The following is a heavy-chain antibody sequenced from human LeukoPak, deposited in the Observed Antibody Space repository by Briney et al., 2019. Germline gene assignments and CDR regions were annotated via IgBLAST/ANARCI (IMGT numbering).Heavy chain of an antibody. J-gene: IGHJ3*02. D-gene: IGHD4-17*01. Sequence: GGSLRLSCAASGFTVSSNYMSWVRQAPGKGLEWVSVIYSGGSTYYADSVKGRFTISRDNSKNTLYLQMNSLRAEDTAVYYCARVFSDYDAFDIWGQGTMVTVSS. CDR3: ARVFSDYDAFDI. CDR1: GFTVSSNY. V-gene: IGHV3-53*01. CDR2: IYSGGST.